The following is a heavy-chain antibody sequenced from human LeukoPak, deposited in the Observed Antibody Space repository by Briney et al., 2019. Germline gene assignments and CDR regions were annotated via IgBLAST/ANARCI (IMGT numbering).Heavy chain of an antibody. Sequence: PGGSLRLSCAASGFTFSVEYMTWIRQAPGKGLEWVAVIWYDGSNKYYADSVKGRFTISRDNSKNTLYLQMNSLRAEDTAVYYCAREQWLVISGANAFDIWGQGTMVTVSS. J-gene: IGHJ3*02. CDR1: GFTFSVEY. D-gene: IGHD6-19*01. V-gene: IGHV3-33*08. CDR2: IWYDGSNK. CDR3: AREQWLVISGANAFDI.